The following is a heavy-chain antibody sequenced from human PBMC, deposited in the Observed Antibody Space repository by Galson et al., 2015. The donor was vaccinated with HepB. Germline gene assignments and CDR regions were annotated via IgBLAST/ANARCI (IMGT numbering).Heavy chain of an antibody. Sequence: SETLSLTCAVSGGSISSSNWWSWVRQPPGKGLEWIGEIYHSGSTNYNPSLKSRVTISVDKSKNQFSLKLSSVTAADTAVYYCARYSPVADYYFDYWGQGTLVTVSS. CDR1: GGSISSSNW. CDR2: IYHSGST. V-gene: IGHV4-4*02. D-gene: IGHD6-19*01. J-gene: IGHJ4*02. CDR3: ARYSPVADYYFDY.